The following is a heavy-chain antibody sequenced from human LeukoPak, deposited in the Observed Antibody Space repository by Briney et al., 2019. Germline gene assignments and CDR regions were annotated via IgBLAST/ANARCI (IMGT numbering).Heavy chain of an antibody. Sequence: GGSLRLSCAASGFTVSSNYMSWVRQAPGKGLEWVSVIYSGGSTYYADSVKGRFTISRDNSKNTLYLQMNSLRDEDTAVYYCARSSGGSSWYEEDYWGQGTLVTVSS. CDR2: IYSGGST. CDR1: GFTVSSNY. D-gene: IGHD6-13*01. J-gene: IGHJ4*02. CDR3: ARSSGGSSWYEEDY. V-gene: IGHV3-53*01.